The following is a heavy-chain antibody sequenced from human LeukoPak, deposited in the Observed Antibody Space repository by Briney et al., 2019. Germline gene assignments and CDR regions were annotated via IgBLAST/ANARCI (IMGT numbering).Heavy chain of an antibody. Sequence: PSETLSLTCAVYGGSFSGYYWSWIRQPPEKGLEWIGEISHSGSTNYNPSLKSRVTISVDTSKNQFSLNLTSVTAADTAVYYCARAFDSSAYYLTYWGHGNLVTVSS. CDR3: ARAFDSSAYYLTY. CDR2: ISHSGST. V-gene: IGHV4-34*01. J-gene: IGHJ4*01. D-gene: IGHD3-22*01. CDR1: GGSFSGYY.